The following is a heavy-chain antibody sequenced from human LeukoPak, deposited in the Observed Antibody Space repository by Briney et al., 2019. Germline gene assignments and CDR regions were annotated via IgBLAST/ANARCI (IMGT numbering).Heavy chain of an antibody. V-gene: IGHV3-21*01. J-gene: IGHJ4*02. D-gene: IGHD5-24*01. Sequence: PGGSLRLSCAASGFTFSSYSMNWVRQAPGKGLEWVSSISSSSSYIYYADSVRGRFTISRDNAKNSLALQMNTLRAEDTAVYYCARERDGRFFDYWGQGTLVTVSS. CDR1: GFTFSSYS. CDR2: ISSSSSYI. CDR3: ARERDGRFFDY.